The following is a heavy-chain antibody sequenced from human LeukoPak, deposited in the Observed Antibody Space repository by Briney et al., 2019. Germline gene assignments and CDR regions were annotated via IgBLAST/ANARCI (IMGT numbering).Heavy chain of an antibody. J-gene: IGHJ4*02. CDR3: AKDPKMHGDY. V-gene: IGHV3-23*01. Sequence: PGGSLRLSCAASGFTFGNYAMSWVRQAPGKGLEWVSLISGNGGSTYYADSVKGRFTISRDNSKNTLYLQMSSLRAEDTAVYYCAKDPKMHGDYWGQGTLVTVSS. CDR1: GFTFGNYA. D-gene: IGHD3-10*01. CDR2: ISGNGGST.